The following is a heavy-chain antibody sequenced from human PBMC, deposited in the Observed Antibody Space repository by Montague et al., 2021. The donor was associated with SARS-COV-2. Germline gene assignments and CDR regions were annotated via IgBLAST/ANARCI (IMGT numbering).Heavy chain of an antibody. CDR2: THQWGGT. Sequence: SETLSLTCAVSGDSINSEHWWSWVRQPPGKGLEWIVETHQWGGTNYNPSLRSRVSIFLDKSKNQFSLTLTAVTTAATVVYYSAEHDNFSNWFDPWGQGTLVTVSS. CDR1: GDSINSEHW. CDR3: AEHDNFSNWFDP. D-gene: IGHD3-22*01. V-gene: IGHV4-4*02. J-gene: IGHJ5*02.